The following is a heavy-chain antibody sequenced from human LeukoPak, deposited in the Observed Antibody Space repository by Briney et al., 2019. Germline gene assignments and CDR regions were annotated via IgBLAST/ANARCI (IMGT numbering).Heavy chain of an antibody. J-gene: IGHJ6*03. CDR2: ISGSGGST. V-gene: IGHV3-23*01. D-gene: IGHD3-3*01. CDR3: AKDHHYDFWSGYHSGYYYHYMDV. Sequence: GGSLRLSCAASGFTFSSYAMSWVRQAPGKGLEWVSAISGSGGSTYYADSVKGRFTISRDNSKNTLYLQMNSLRAEDTAVYYCAKDHHYDFWSGYHSGYYYHYMDVWGKGTTVTVSS. CDR1: GFTFSSYA.